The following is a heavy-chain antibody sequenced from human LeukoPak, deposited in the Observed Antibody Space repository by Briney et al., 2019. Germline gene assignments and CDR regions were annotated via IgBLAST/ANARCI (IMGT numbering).Heavy chain of an antibody. V-gene: IGHV4-38-2*01. CDR2: IYHSGST. Sequence: SETLSLTCADSGYSISSGYYWGWIRQPPGKGLEWIGSIYHSGSTYYNPSLKSRVTISVDTSKNQFSLKLSSVTAADTAVYYCALFDGGYWGQGTLVTVSS. D-gene: IGHD2-15*01. CDR1: GYSISSGYY. J-gene: IGHJ4*02. CDR3: ALFDGGY.